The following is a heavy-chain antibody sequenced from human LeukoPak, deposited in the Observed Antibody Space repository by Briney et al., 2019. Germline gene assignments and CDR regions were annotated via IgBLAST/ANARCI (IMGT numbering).Heavy chain of an antibody. CDR2: IFYSGST. V-gene: IGHV4-59*01. D-gene: IGHD4-17*01. J-gene: IGHJ4*02. Sequence: SETLSLTCTVSGGSISSYYWSWIRQPPGKGLEWIGYIFYSGSTNYNPSLKSRVTISVDTSKNQFSLGLSSVTAADTAVYYCARGPTRYYFDCWGQGTLVTVSS. CDR3: ARGPTRYYFDC. CDR1: GGSISSYY.